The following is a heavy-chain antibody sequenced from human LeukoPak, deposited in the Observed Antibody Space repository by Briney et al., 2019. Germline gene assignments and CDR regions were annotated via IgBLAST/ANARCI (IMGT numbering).Heavy chain of an antibody. D-gene: IGHD2-2*02. CDR2: INHSGST. V-gene: IGHV4-34*01. Sequence: PSEALSLTCTVSGGSISSYYWSWIRQPPGKGLEWIGEINHSGSTNYNPSLKSRVTMSVDTSKNQFSLKLSSVTAADTAVYYCARDLPVVPAAIGAVGYYYYYMDVWGKGTTVTVSS. CDR1: GGSISSYY. CDR3: ARDLPVVPAAIGAVGYYYYYMDV. J-gene: IGHJ6*03.